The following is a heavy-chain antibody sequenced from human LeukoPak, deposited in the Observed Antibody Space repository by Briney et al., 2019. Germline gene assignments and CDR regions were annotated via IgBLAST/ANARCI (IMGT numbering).Heavy chain of an antibody. CDR2: ISSSGSDI. CDR3: ARDKGSAYYMDV. J-gene: IGHJ6*03. Sequence: GGSLRLSCTASGFIFKYYPMTWVRQAPGKGLEWVSYISSSGSDIYYADSVKGRFTISRDNGKNSLHLQMNSLRAEDTAVYYCARDKGSAYYMDVWGKGTTVTVSS. CDR1: GFIFKYYP. D-gene: IGHD2-15*01. V-gene: IGHV3-48*01.